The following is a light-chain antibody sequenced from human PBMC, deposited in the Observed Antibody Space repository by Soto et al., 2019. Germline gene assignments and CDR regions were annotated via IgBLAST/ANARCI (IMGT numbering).Light chain of an antibody. V-gene: IGKV3-11*01. Sequence: EIVLTQSPATLSLSPGERATLSCRASQSVGSSLQWYQQKPGQAPRLVIYEASNRPTAIPARFSGSGSGTDFTLSIRRLEPEDFAVYYCQQWSNWPRTFGQGTKVEIK. CDR1: QSVGSS. CDR3: QQWSNWPRT. CDR2: EAS. J-gene: IGKJ1*01.